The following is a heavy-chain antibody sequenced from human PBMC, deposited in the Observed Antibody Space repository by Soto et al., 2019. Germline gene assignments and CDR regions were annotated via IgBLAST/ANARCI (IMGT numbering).Heavy chain of an antibody. CDR2: ISGPGGST. CDR3: AKDRRIAVSHFDF. Sequence: AGGSLRLSCAASGFTFTKFAMSWVRQAPGKGLEWVASISGPGGSTNYADSVKGRFTISRDNSNDTVSLQMNSLRVEDTAVYFCAKDRRIAVSHFDFWGQGTLVTVSS. J-gene: IGHJ4*02. D-gene: IGHD6-19*01. CDR1: GFTFTKFA. V-gene: IGHV3-23*01.